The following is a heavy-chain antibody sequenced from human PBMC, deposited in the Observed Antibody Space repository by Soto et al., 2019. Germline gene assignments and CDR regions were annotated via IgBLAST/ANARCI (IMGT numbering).Heavy chain of an antibody. CDR1: GGSISRYY. D-gene: IGHD3-22*01. Sequence: PSETLSLTCTVSGGSISRYYWSWIRQPPGKGLEWIGYLYNTGSTIYNPSLESRVTISVDTSRIHFSLKLISVTAADTAVYYCARQPYDTSDYFDYWSQGTLVTVSS. J-gene: IGHJ4*02. CDR2: LYNTGST. CDR3: ARQPYDTSDYFDY. V-gene: IGHV4-59*08.